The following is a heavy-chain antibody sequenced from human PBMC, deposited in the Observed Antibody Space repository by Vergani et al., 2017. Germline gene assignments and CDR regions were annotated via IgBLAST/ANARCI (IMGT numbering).Heavy chain of an antibody. J-gene: IGHJ6*03. CDR3: AREGGTVGAPEDYYMDV. CDR1: GYTFTGYY. CDR2: INPNSGGT. D-gene: IGHD1-26*01. V-gene: IGHV1-2*02. Sequence: QVQLVQSGAEVQKPGASVKVSCKASGYTFTGYYMHWVRQAPGQGLEWMGWINPNSGGTNYAQKFQGRVTMTRDTSISTAYMELSRLRSDDTAVYYCAREGGTVGAPEDYYMDVWGKGSTVTVSS.